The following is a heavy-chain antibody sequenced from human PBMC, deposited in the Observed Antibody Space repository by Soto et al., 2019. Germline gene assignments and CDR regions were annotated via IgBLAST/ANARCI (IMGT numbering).Heavy chain of an antibody. CDR1: GFTFSSYA. J-gene: IGHJ4*02. Sequence: VQLLESGGDLVQPGGSLRLSCAASGFTFSSYAMSWVRQAPGKGLAWVSTISGRGDDTYYTDSVKGRFTISRDNSKNTLYVHMNSLRAEDTAVYYCARAQPTYSSSYFDYWGQGTLVTVSS. CDR2: ISGRGDDT. V-gene: IGHV3-23*01. CDR3: ARAQPTYSSSYFDY. D-gene: IGHD3-22*01.